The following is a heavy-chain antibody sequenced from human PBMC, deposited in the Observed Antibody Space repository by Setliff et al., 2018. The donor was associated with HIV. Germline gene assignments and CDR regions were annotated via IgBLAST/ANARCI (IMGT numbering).Heavy chain of an antibody. CDR3: ARVAYEIGYSYGPDFDY. CDR1: GYTFTDYY. D-gene: IGHD5-18*01. V-gene: IGHV1-69-2*01. Sequence: ASVKVSCKASGYTFTDYYTHWVQQAPGKGLEWMGRVDPKNGKTLYAENVRGRITSTADTSTTTVYMELSSLRSEDTAVYYCARVAYEIGYSYGPDFDYWGQGTPVTVSS. CDR2: VDPKNGKT. J-gene: IGHJ4*02.